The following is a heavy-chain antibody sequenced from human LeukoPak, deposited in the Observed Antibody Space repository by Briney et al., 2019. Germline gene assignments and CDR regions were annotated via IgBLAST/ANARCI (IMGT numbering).Heavy chain of an antibody. J-gene: IGHJ4*02. CDR3: ARSSMFRGVTVDY. V-gene: IGHV4-39*01. D-gene: IGHD3-10*01. CDR2: IYHSGYT. CDR1: GGSINSSSYY. Sequence: SETLSLTCTVSGGSINSSSYYWGWIRQPPGKAQEWIGSIYHSGYTYYNPSLKSRVTISVDTSKNQFSLKLSSVTAADTTVYYCARSSMFRGVTVDYWGQGTLVTVSS.